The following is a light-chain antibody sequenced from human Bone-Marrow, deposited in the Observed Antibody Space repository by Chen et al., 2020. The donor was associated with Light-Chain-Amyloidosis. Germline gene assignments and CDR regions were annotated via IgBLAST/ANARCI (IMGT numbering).Light chain of an antibody. J-gene: IGKJ1*01. Sequence: EIVLTQSPATLSLSPGERATLSCRASQTVDSFLAWYQQKPGQAPRLLIYDASNRATGIPARISGSGSVTDFTLTNSSLEPEDFAVYYCQQRSYWPPSFGQGTKVEIK. CDR2: DAS. CDR3: QQRSYWPPS. CDR1: QTVDSF. V-gene: IGKV3-11*01.